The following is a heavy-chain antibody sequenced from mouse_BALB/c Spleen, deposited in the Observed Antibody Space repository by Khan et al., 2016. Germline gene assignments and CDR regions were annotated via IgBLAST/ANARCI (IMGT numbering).Heavy chain of an antibody. V-gene: IGHV4-1*02. D-gene: IGHD1-1*01. CDR3: ARGGYYGYLAY. Sequence: EVKLLESGGGLVQPGGSLKLSCAASGFAFRRYWMSWVRQAPGKGLEWIGEINPDSRTINYTPSLKDKFTISRDNAKSTLYLQLSKVRSEDTALYYCARGGYYGYLAYWGQGTLVSVSA. J-gene: IGHJ3*01. CDR1: GFAFRRYW. CDR2: INPDSRTI.